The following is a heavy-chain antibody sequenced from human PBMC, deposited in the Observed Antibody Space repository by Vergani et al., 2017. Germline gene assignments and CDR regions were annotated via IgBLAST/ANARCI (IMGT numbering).Heavy chain of an antibody. Sequence: QVQLVESGGGVVQPGRSLRLPCAASGLTFCSYRMHWVRQAPGKGLGGVAVIWYDGSNKYYADSVKGRFTISRDNSKNTLYLQMNSRRAEDTAVYYCARDRCSSTSCDPSDSDAFDIWGQGTMVTVSS. CDR1: GLTFCSYR. CDR3: ARDRCSSTSCDPSDSDAFDI. V-gene: IGHV3-33*01. D-gene: IGHD2-2*01. J-gene: IGHJ3*02. CDR2: IWYDGSNK.